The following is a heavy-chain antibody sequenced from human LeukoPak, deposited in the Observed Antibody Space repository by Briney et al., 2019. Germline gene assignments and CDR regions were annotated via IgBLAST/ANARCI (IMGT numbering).Heavy chain of an antibody. D-gene: IGHD2-15*01. J-gene: IGHJ5*02. Sequence: GGSLRLSCAASGFTFSSYGMHWVRQAPGKGLEWVAVISHDGSNIYYGDSVKGRFSISRDNSKNTLYLQMNSLRVEDTAVYYCAKNPYRVVVATGNYLDPWGQGTLVTVSS. CDR3: AKNPYRVVVATGNYLDP. V-gene: IGHV3-30*18. CDR1: GFTFSSYG. CDR2: ISHDGSNI.